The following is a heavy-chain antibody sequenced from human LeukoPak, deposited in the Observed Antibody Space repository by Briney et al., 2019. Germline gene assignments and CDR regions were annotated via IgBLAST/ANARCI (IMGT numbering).Heavy chain of an antibody. CDR3: ARGRSGFHGRSYAFFY. J-gene: IGHJ4*02. CDR2: IWYDGSNK. CDR1: GFTFSSYG. V-gene: IGHV3-33*01. Sequence: PGGSLRLSCAASGFTFSSYGMHWVRQAPGKGLEWVAVIWYDGSNKYYADSVKGRFTISRDNSKNTLYLQMNSLRAEDTAVYYCARGRSGFHGRSYAFFYWGQGTLVTVSS. D-gene: IGHD3/OR15-3a*01.